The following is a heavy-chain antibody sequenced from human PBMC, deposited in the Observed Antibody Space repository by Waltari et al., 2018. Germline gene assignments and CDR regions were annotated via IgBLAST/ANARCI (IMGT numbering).Heavy chain of an antibody. CDR3: ARARYCSGGSCFSFGFDP. J-gene: IGHJ5*02. CDR2: IYTSGST. Sequence: QVQLQESGPGLVKPSETLSLTCTVSGCSISSYYWSWLRQPAGKGLEWIGRIYTSGSTNYNPSLKSRVTMSVDTSKNQFSLKLSSVTAADTAVYYCARARYCSGGSCFSFGFDPWGQGTLVTVSS. D-gene: IGHD2-15*01. V-gene: IGHV4-4*07. CDR1: GCSISSYY.